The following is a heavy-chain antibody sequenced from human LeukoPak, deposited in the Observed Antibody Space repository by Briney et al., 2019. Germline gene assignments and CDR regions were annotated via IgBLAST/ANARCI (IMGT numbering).Heavy chain of an antibody. J-gene: IGHJ5*02. CDR2: IYNDGSTT. Sequence: GGSLRLSCAASGFTFSSYGMHWVRQVPGKGLVWVARIYNDGSTTNYADSVKGRFTISRDNAASTLFLQMSSLRAEDTAVYYCAREKDDHGDPGPLDAWGQGDLVTVSS. V-gene: IGHV3-74*01. CDR1: GFTFSSYG. D-gene: IGHD4-17*01. CDR3: AREKDDHGDPGPLDA.